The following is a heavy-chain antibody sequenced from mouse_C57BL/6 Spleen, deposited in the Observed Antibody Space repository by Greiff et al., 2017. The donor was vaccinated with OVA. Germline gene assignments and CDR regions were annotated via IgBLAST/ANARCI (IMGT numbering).Heavy chain of an antibody. Sequence: QVQLQQSGPELVKPGASVKISCKASGYAFSSSWMNWVKQRPGKGLEWIGRIYPGDGATNYNGKFKGKATLTADKSSSTAYMQLSSLTAEDSAVYFCARIYYDGSSYAGDYWGQGTTLTVSS. D-gene: IGHD1-1*01. CDR1: GYAFSSSW. V-gene: IGHV1-82*01. CDR2: IYPGDGAT. J-gene: IGHJ2*01. CDR3: ARIYYDGSSYAGDY.